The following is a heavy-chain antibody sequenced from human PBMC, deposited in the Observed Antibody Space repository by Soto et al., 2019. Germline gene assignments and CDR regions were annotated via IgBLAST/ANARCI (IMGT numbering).Heavy chain of an antibody. CDR2: ISGSGGRS. V-gene: IGHV3-23*01. J-gene: IGHJ4*02. CDR1: GFTFSNYA. CDR3: AKAYFVWSSEQPYYFDY. D-gene: IGHD3-16*01. Sequence: GGSXRLSCAASGFTFSNYAMTWVRQGPGKGLEWVSGISGSGGRSYYADSVKGRFTTSRDNSKSTLYLQMNSLRAEDTAVYYCAKAYFVWSSEQPYYFDYWGQGTLVTVSS.